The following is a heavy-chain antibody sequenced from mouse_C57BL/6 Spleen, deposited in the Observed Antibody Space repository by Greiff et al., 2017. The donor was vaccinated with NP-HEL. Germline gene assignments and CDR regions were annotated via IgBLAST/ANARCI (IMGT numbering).Heavy chain of an antibody. V-gene: IGHV1-9*01. CDR2: ILPGSGST. CDR1: GYTFTGYW. Sequence: LVESGAELMKPGASVKLSCKATGYTFTGYWIEWVKQRPGHGLEWIGEILPGSGSTNYNEKFKGKATFTADTSSNTAYMQLSSLTTEDSAIYYGARYGNYYGSREYFDVWGTGTTVTVSS. D-gene: IGHD1-1*01. J-gene: IGHJ1*03. CDR3: ARYGNYYGSREYFDV.